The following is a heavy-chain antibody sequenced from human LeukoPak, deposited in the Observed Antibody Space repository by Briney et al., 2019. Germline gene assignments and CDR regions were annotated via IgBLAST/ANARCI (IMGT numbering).Heavy chain of an antibody. J-gene: IGHJ4*02. D-gene: IGHD3-16*01. CDR2: ISGSGGST. V-gene: IGHV3-23*01. CDR1: VFTFSSYA. Sequence: GGSLRLSCAASVFTFSSYAMSWVRQAPGKGLEWVSAISGSGGSTYYADSVKGRFTISRYNSKNTLYLQMNSMRAEDTAVYYCPKVLHLYYWGQGTLVTVSS. CDR3: PKVLHLYY.